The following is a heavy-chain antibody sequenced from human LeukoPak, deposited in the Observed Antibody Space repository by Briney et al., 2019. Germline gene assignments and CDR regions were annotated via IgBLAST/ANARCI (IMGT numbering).Heavy chain of an antibody. CDR1: GGSISSSSYY. V-gene: IGHV4-39*01. D-gene: IGHD3-10*01. Sequence: SETLSLTCTVSGGSISSSSYYWGWIRQPPGKGLEWIGSIYYSGSTYYNPSLKSRVTISVDTSKNQFSLKLSSVTAADTAVYYRARHTGITMVRGVIMTIDYWGQGTLVTVSS. CDR3: ARHTGITMVRGVIMTIDY. J-gene: IGHJ4*02. CDR2: IYYSGST.